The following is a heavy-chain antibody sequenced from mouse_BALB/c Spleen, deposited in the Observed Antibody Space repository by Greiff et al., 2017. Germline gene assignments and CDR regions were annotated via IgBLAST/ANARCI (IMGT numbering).Heavy chain of an antibody. Sequence: VQLQQSGAELVKPGASVKLSCKASGYTFTSYYMYWVKQRPGQGLEWIGEINPSNGGTNFNEKFKSKATLTVDKSSSTAYMQLSSLTSEDSAVYYCTRSEYFDYWGQGTTLTVSS. J-gene: IGHJ2*01. V-gene: IGHV1S81*02. CDR3: TRSEYFDY. CDR1: GYTFTSYY. CDR2: INPSNGGT.